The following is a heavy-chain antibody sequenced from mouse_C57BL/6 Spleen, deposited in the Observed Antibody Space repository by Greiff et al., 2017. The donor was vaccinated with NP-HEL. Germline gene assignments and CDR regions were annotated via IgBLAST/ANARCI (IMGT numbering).Heavy chain of an antibody. V-gene: IGHV1-50*01. D-gene: IGHD4-1*01. CDR3: ARDWDGRGYFDY. CDR2: IDPSDSYT. J-gene: IGHJ2*01. CDR1: GYTFTSYW. Sequence: QVQLQQPGAELVKPGASVKLSCKASGYTFTSYWMQWVKQRTGQGLEWIGEIDPSDSYTNYNQKFKGKATLTVDTSSSTAYMQLSSLTSEDSAVYYCARDWDGRGYFDYWGQGTTLTVSS.